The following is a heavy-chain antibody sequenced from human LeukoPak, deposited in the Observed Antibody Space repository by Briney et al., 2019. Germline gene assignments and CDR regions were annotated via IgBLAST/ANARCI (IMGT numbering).Heavy chain of an antibody. Sequence: SETLSLTCTVSGGSISSSSYYWGWIRQPPGKGLEWIGSIYYSGSTYYNPSLKSRVTISVDTSKNQFSLKLSSVTAADTAVYYCARDPVSGRQDYWGQGTLVTVSS. CDR1: GGSISSSSYY. CDR2: IYYSGST. V-gene: IGHV4-39*07. J-gene: IGHJ4*02. CDR3: ARDPVSGRQDY. D-gene: IGHD1-26*01.